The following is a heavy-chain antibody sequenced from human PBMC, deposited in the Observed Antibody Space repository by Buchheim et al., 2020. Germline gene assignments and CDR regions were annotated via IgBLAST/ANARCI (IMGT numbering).Heavy chain of an antibody. CDR2: IWHDGSNK. Sequence: VQLVESGGGVVQPGRSLRLSCAASGFTFSSYGLHWVRQAPGKGLEWLAAIWHDGSNKYSADSVKGRFTIPRHNSKHQPDLQMNSLRAEDTAVYYCARDPAHYDFWSGYYTGGMDVWGQGTT. CDR3: ARDPAHYDFWSGYYTGGMDV. CDR1: GFTFSSYG. V-gene: IGHV3-33*01. D-gene: IGHD3-3*01. J-gene: IGHJ6*02.